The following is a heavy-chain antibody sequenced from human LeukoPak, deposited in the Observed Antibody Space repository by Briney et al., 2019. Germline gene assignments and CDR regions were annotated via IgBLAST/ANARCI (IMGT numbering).Heavy chain of an antibody. J-gene: IGHJ3*02. V-gene: IGHV3-21*01. D-gene: IGHD3-3*01. CDR1: GFTFSSYS. CDR3: ARRSYDFWSGYKAHAFDI. Sequence: GGSLRLSCAASGFTFSSYSMNWVRQAPGKGLEWVSSISSSSSYIYYADSVKGRFTISRDNAKNSPYLQMNSLRAEDTAVYYCARRSYDFWSGYKAHAFDIWGQGTMVTVSS. CDR2: ISSSSSYI.